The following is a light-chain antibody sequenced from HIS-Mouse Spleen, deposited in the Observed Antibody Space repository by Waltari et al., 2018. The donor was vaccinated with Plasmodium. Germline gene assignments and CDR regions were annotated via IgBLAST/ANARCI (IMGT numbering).Light chain of an antibody. CDR1: SSYVGGYTY. CDR2: EAS. J-gene: IGLJ2*01. Sequence: QSALTQPPSASGSPGPAVTTPCPVPSSYVGGYTYVSWYHQHPGKAPKLMIYEASKRPSGVPDRFSGSKSGNTASLTVSGLQAEDEADYYCSSYAGSNNLVFGGGTKLTVL. V-gene: IGLV2-8*01. CDR3: SSYAGSNNLV.